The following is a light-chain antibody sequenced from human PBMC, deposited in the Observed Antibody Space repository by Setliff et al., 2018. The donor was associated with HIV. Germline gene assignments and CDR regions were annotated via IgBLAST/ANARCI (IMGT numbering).Light chain of an antibody. CDR2: EVT. J-gene: IGLJ1*01. V-gene: IGLV2-14*01. Sequence: QSALAQPASVSGSPGQSITISCTGTSSDVGAYNYVSWYQQHPGKAPKLMIYEVTKRPSGISDRFSGSKSGDTASLTISGLQAEDEADYYCCSYAGSYTYIFGSGTKVTVL. CDR3: CSYAGSYTYI. CDR1: SSDVGAYNY.